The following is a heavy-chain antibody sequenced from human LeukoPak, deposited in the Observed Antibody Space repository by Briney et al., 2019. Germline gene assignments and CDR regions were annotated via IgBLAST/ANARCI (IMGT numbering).Heavy chain of an antibody. Sequence: PGGSLRLSCAASGFTFSSYAMSWVRQAPGKGLEWVSAIRGSGGSTYYADSVKGRFTISRDNSKNTLYLQMNSLRAEDTAVYYCAKTYYYDSSGYFYAFDIWGQGTMVTVSS. CDR2: IRGSGGST. J-gene: IGHJ3*02. V-gene: IGHV3-23*01. D-gene: IGHD3-22*01. CDR3: AKTYYYDSSGYFYAFDI. CDR1: GFTFSSYA.